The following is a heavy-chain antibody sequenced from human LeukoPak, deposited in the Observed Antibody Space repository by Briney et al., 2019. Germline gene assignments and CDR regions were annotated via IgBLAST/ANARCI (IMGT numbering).Heavy chain of an antibody. V-gene: IGHV3-7*01. CDR1: GFSLSSYW. Sequence: GGSLRLSCAASGFSLSSYWMSWVRQAPGKGLEWLADIKQDGSKIYYMDSVKGRFTISRDNAKNSLYLQMNSLRVEDTAVYYCAKVDSYCGGDCYHYWGQGTLVTVSS. D-gene: IGHD2-21*01. J-gene: IGHJ4*02. CDR3: AKVDSYCGGDCYHY. CDR2: IKQDGSKI.